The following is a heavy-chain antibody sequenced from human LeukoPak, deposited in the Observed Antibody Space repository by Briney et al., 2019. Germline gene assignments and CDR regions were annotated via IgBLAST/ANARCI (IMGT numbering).Heavy chain of an antibody. CDR2: IYINGDT. CDR1: GDSISSLY. CDR3: AKTARTFAS. J-gene: IGHJ5*02. D-gene: IGHD1-7*01. Sequence: PSETLFLACTVSGDSISSLYWSWIRQAPGKGLECIGFIYINGDTSYNPSLKGRATLSLDTSKNQFSLRLTSVTAADTAVYYCAKTARTFASWGPGTLVTVSS. V-gene: IGHV4-4*09.